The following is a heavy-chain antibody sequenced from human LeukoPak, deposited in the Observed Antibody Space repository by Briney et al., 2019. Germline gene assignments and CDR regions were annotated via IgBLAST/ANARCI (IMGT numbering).Heavy chain of an antibody. CDR2: ISSSSSYT. CDR3: ARDGGPRDH. D-gene: IGHD2-15*01. Sequence: PGGSLRLSCAASGFTFSSYSMNWVRQAPGKGLEWVSSISSSSSYTYYADSVKGRFTTSRDNAKNSLYLQMNSVRAEDTAVYYCARDGGPRDHWGQGTLVTVSS. CDR1: GFTFSSYS. V-gene: IGHV3-21*01. J-gene: IGHJ4*02.